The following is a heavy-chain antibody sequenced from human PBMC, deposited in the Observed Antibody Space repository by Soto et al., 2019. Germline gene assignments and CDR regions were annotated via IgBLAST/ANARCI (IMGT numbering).Heavy chain of an antibody. V-gene: IGHV3-15*01. CDR1: GFTFSNAW. CDR2: IKSKVDSATT. J-gene: IGHJ4*02. CDR3: TTDDPINRN. Sequence: PGGSLRLSCAASGFTFSNAWMSWVRQAPGKGLEWVGRIKSKVDSATTDYAAPVKGRFSISRDDSRNTLYLQMNGLKIEDTAVYYCTTDDPINRNWGQGTLVTVSS.